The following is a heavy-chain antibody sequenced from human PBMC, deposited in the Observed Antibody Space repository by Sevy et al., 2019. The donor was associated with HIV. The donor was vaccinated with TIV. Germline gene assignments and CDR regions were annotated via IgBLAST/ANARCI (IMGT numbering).Heavy chain of an antibody. CDR1: GFTFSSYS. CDR3: ARGRIAVAVL. Sequence: GGSLRLSCAASGFTFSSYSMNWVRQAPGKGLEWVSYISSSSSTIYYADSVKGRFTISRDNAKNSLYLQMNRLRAEDTAVYYCARGRIAVAVLWGQGTLVTVSS. V-gene: IGHV3-48*01. J-gene: IGHJ4*02. CDR2: ISSSSSTI. D-gene: IGHD6-19*01.